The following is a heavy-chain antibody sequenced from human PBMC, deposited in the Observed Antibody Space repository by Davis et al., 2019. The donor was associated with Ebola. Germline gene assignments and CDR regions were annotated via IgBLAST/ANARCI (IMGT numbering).Heavy chain of an antibody. D-gene: IGHD5-18*01. CDR2: IYYSGST. J-gene: IGHJ4*02. V-gene: IGHV4-39*01. CDR1: GGSISSSSYY. CDR3: ARLPSAKRGYSYGGPDY. Sequence: MPGGSLRLSCTVSGGSISSSSYYWGWIRQPPGKGLEWIGSIYYSGSTYYNPSLKSRVTISVDTSKNQFSLKLSSVTAADTAVYYCARLPSAKRGYSYGGPDYWGQGTLVTVSS.